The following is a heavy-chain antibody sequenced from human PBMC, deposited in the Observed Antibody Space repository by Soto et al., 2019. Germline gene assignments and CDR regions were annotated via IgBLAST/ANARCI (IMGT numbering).Heavy chain of an antibody. J-gene: IGHJ5*02. Sequence: ASVKVSCKASGGTFSSYTISWVRQAPGQGLEWMGRIIPILGIANYAQKFQGRVTITADKSTSTAYMELSSLRSEDTAVYYCARGVFQRKLELGWFDPWGQGTLVTVSS. V-gene: IGHV1-69*02. CDR3: ARGVFQRKLELGWFDP. D-gene: IGHD1-7*01. CDR1: GGTFSSYT. CDR2: IIPILGIA.